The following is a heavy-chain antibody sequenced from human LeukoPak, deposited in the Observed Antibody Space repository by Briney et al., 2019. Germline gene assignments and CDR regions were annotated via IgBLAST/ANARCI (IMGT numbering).Heavy chain of an antibody. CDR1: GFTLSGYN. CDR3: AKGASSGWLLYWFDP. V-gene: IGHV3-48*01. Sequence: GGSLRLSCAASGFTLSGYNMIWVRQAPGKGLEWVSYITSSSSAIYYADSVKGRFTISRDNSKNTLYLQMNSLRAEDTAVYYCAKGASSGWLLYWFDPWGQGTLVTVSS. J-gene: IGHJ5*02. CDR2: ITSSSSAI. D-gene: IGHD6-19*01.